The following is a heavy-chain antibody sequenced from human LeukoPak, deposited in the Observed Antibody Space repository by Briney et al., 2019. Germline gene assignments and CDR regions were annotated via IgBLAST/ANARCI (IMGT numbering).Heavy chain of an antibody. CDR2: IKEDGSEK. V-gene: IGHV3-7*01. D-gene: IGHD1/OR15-1a*01. J-gene: IGHJ5*02. CDR3: ARGTRVGTPYNWFDP. Sequence: GGSLRLSCTTSGFTFSSYWLSWVRQAPGKGLEWLGNIKEDGSEKYDVDSVKGRFTISRDNAKNSLYLQMNSLRVEDTAIYYCARGTRVGTPYNWFDPWGQGTLVTVSS. CDR1: GFTFSSYW.